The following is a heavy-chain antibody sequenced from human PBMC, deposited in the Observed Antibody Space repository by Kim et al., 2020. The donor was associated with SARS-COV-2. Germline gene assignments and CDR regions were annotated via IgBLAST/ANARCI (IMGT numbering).Heavy chain of an antibody. V-gene: IGHV5-51*01. J-gene: IGHJ5*02. Sequence: GESLKISCKGSGYSFTSYWIGWVRQMPGKGLEWMGIIYPGDSDTRYSPSFQGQVTISADKSISTAYLQWSSLKASDTAMYYCARQPTVGEQLYRWFDPWGQGTLVTVSS. CDR2: IYPGDSDT. CDR1: GYSFTSYW. CDR3: ARQPTVGEQLYRWFDP. D-gene: IGHD3-16*01.